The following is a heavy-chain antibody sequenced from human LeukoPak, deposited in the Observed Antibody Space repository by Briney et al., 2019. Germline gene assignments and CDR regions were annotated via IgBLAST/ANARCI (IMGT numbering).Heavy chain of an antibody. D-gene: IGHD5-12*01. CDR1: GGTFSSYA. CDR3: ARAGHSGYDGARFFDY. V-gene: IGHV1-69*13. Sequence: GASVKVSCKASGGTFSSYAISWVRQAPGQGIEWMGGIIPIFGTANYAQKFQGRVTIIADECTSTAYMELSSLRSEDTAVYYCARAGHSGYDGARFFDYWGQGTLVTVSS. J-gene: IGHJ4*02. CDR2: IIPIFGTA.